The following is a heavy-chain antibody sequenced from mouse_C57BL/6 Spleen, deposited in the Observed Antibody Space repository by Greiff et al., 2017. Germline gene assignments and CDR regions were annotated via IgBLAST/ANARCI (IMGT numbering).Heavy chain of an antibody. V-gene: IGHV1-61*01. Sequence: QVQLQQPGAELVRPGSSVKLSCKASGYTFTIYWMAWVKQRPGQGLEWIGNIYPSDSETHYNQKFKDKATLTVDKSSSTAYMQLSSLTSEDSAVYYCARTGTKWYAMDYWGQGTSVTVSS. J-gene: IGHJ4*01. CDR2: IYPSDSET. CDR1: GYTFTIYW. CDR3: ARTGTKWYAMDY. D-gene: IGHD4-1*01.